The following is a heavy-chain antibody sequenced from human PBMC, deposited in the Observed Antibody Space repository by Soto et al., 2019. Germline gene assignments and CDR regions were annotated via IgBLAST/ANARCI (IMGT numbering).Heavy chain of an antibody. V-gene: IGHV3-30-3*01. CDR2: ISYDGSNN. Sequence: QVQLVESGGGVVQPGRSLRLSCAASGFTFSYYAMHWVRQAPGKGLEWVAVISYDGSNNYYADSVKGRFTISRDNSKNTLYPQMNSLRAEDTAVYFCVRDRGHNSGYYELFDYWGQGTLVAVSS. CDR1: GFTFSYYA. CDR3: VRDRGHNSGYYELFDY. J-gene: IGHJ4*02. D-gene: IGHD3-22*01.